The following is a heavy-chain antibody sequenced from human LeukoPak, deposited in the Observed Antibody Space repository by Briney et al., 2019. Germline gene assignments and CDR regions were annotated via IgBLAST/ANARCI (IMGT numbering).Heavy chain of an antibody. CDR1: GFTFSSYA. D-gene: IGHD3-3*01. CDR3: ARDRTNYDFRSGYYYYYGMDV. V-gene: IGHV3-66*01. CDR2: IYSGGST. J-gene: IGHJ6*02. Sequence: PGGSLRLSCAASGFTFSSYAMSWVRQAPGKGLEWVSVIYSGGSTYYADSVKGRFTISRDNSKNTLYLQMNSLRAEDTAVYYCARDRTNYDFRSGYYYYYGMDVWGQGTTVTVSS.